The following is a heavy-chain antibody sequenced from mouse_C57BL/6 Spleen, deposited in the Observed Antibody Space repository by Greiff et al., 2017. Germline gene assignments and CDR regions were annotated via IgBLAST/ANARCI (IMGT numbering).Heavy chain of an antibody. D-gene: IGHD1-1*01. CDR2: INHSSGYT. V-gene: IGHV1-7*01. CDR3: SRNPDYYVSHYCYFDV. J-gene: IGHJ1*03. Sequence: VKLQQSGAELAKPGASVKLSCKASGYTFTSYWMHWVKQRTGKGLEWIGYINHSSGYTKYNQKFKDKATLTADKSSCTAYMQLSILTYEDSAVYYCSRNPDYYVSHYCYFDVWGTGTTVTVSS. CDR1: GYTFTSYW.